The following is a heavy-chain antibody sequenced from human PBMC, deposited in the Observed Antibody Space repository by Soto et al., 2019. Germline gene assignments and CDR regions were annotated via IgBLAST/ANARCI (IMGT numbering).Heavy chain of an antibody. CDR1: GYIFPGFW. Sequence: PGESLKISCGASGYIFPGFWIGWVRQMPGKGLEWMGIIFPADSDTRYSPSFQGQVTISVDKSISTAYLQWSSLQASDTALYYCARRGAGYNYDYWGQGTLVTVSS. J-gene: IGHJ4*02. V-gene: IGHV5-51*01. CDR2: IFPADSDT. D-gene: IGHD5-12*01. CDR3: ARRGAGYNYDY.